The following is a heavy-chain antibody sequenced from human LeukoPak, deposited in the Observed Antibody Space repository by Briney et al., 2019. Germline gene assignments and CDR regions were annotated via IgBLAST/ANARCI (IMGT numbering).Heavy chain of an antibody. V-gene: IGHV3-21*04. CDR2: ISSDSSSFK. Sequence: GGSLRLSCAASGFTFSSYHFHWVRQAPGKGLEWVSSISSDSSSFKYYAHSVQGRFTISRDNARNSMYLQMNSLRAEDTAVYYCARGTNWSPLDFDYWGQGSLVTASS. CDR3: ARGTNWSPLDFDY. D-gene: IGHD1-20*01. CDR1: GFTFSSYH. J-gene: IGHJ4*02.